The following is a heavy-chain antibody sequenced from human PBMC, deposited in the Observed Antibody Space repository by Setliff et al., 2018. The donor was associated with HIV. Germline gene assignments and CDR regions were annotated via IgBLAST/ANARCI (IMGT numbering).Heavy chain of an antibody. Sequence: GASVKVSCKASGYTFSSYGISWVRQAPGQGLEWMGWISAYQGNTNYAQKFQGRVTMTTDTSTSTAYMELRSLRSDDTAVYYCARGGPGYYDSSGYSDFWGQGTLVTVSS. D-gene: IGHD3-22*01. CDR1: GYTFSSYG. CDR2: ISAYQGNT. J-gene: IGHJ4*02. V-gene: IGHV1-18*01. CDR3: ARGGPGYYDSSGYSDF.